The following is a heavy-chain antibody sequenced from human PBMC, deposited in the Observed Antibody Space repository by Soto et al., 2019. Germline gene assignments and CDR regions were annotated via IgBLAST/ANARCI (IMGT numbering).Heavy chain of an antibody. CDR2: INPNSGGT. CDR3: ARGGFAVADIFAANFDY. D-gene: IGHD6-19*01. V-gene: IGHV1-2*04. J-gene: IGHJ4*02. CDR1: GYTFTGYY. Sequence: QVQLVQSGAEVKKPGASVKVSCKASGYTFTGYYMHWVRQAPGQWLEWMGWINPNSGGTNYAQKFQGWGTMTRDTSISTAYMELSRLRSDDTAVYYCARGGFAVADIFAANFDYWGQGTLVTVSS.